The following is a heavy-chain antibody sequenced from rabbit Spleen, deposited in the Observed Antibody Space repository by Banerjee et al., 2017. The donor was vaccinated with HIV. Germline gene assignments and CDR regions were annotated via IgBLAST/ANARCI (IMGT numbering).Heavy chain of an antibody. CDR2: INTGSSGSG. D-gene: IGHD1-1*01. CDR1: GVSFSGSSY. V-gene: IGHV1S40*01. CDR3: ARNYVNTFDP. Sequence: QSLEESGGDLVKPGASLTLTCIASGVSFSGSSYMCWVRQAPGKGLEWIGCINTGSSGSGYYATWAKGRFTISKTSSTTVTLQMTSLTAADTATYFCARNYVNTFDPWGPGTLVTVS. J-gene: IGHJ2*01.